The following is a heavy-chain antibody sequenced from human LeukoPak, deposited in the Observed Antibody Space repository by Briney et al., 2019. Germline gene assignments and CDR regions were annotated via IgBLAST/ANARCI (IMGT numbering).Heavy chain of an antibody. D-gene: IGHD2-2*03. CDR2: IIPIFGTA. CDR3: ARDPGYCSSTSCYDLDY. J-gene: IGHJ4*02. CDR1: GGTFSSYA. Sequence: AVKVSCKASGGTFSSYAISWVRQAPGQGLEWMGGIIPIFGTANYAQKFRGRVTITADESTSTAYMELSSLRPEDTAVYYCARDPGYCSSTSCYDLDYWGQGTLVTVSS. V-gene: IGHV1-69*13.